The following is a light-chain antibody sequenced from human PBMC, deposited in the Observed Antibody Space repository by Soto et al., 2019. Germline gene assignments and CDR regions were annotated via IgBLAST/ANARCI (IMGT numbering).Light chain of an antibody. V-gene: IGLV2-14*01. Sequence: QSALTQPASVSGSPGQSITISCTGTSSDVGGYNYVSWYQQHPGKAPNVMIYEVSKRPSGVSNRFSGSKTGNTASLTISGLQAEDEADYYCSSYTSSSTRVFGTGTKLTVL. CDR1: SSDVGGYNY. CDR3: SSYTSSSTRV. J-gene: IGLJ1*01. CDR2: EVS.